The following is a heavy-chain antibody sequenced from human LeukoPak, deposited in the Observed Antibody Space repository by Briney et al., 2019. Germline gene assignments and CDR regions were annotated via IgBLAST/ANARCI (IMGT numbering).Heavy chain of an antibody. CDR1: AGSISSSSYS. V-gene: IGHV4-39*01. J-gene: IGHJ4*02. Sequence: SETLSLTCTVSAGSISSSSYSWGWIRQPPGKGLEGIWRIYYSRSTYYHPSLKSRVTIPVATSKNPFSLTLSSVSAADTAVYYCARARLVPAAEFDNWGQGTLVTVSS. CDR3: ARARLVPAAEFDN. CDR2: IYYSRST. D-gene: IGHD2-2*01.